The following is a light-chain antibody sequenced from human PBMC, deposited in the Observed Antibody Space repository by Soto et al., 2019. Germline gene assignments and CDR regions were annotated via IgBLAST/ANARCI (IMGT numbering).Light chain of an antibody. Sequence: DIQMTQSPSSLSASVGDRVTITCRASQIINTWLAWYQQKPGKAPKLVIYRASNLVNGVPSRFRGSGSGTEFTLTISSLQTDDFSIYYCQQYEAYSGTFGPGTKVDL. CDR2: RAS. V-gene: IGKV1-5*03. CDR1: QIINTW. J-gene: IGKJ3*01. CDR3: QQYEAYSGT.